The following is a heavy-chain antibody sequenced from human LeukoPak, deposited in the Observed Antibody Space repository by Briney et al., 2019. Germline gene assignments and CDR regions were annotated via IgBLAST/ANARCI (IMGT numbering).Heavy chain of an antibody. J-gene: IGHJ3*02. D-gene: IGHD2-2*01. CDR3: ATGDYCSSTSCAANDAFDI. V-gene: IGHV4-4*07. Sequence: SETLSLTCPVSGGSLSSYYWSWIRQPAGRGREWIGRIFTSGSTNYNPSLKSRVTMSVDTSKNPFSLKLISVTAADTAVYYCATGDYCSSTSCAANDAFDIWGQGTMVTVSS. CDR2: IFTSGST. CDR1: GGSLSSYY.